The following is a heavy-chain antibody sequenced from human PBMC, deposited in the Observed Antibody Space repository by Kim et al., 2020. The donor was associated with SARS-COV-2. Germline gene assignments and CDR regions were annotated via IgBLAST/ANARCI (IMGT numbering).Heavy chain of an antibody. CDR3: ARLSPVAATPSVYYYYYGMDV. CDR1: GGSFSGYY. Sequence: SETLSLTCAVYGGSFSGYYWSWIRQPPGKGLEWIGEINHSGSNNYNPSLKSRVTISVDTSKNQFSLKLSSVTAADTAVYYCARLSPVAATPSVYYYYYGMDVWGQGTTVTVSS. J-gene: IGHJ6*02. V-gene: IGHV4-34*01. D-gene: IGHD2-15*01. CDR2: INHSGSN.